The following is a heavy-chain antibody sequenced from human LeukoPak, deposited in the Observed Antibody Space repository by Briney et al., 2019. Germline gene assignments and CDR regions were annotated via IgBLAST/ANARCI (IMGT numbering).Heavy chain of an antibody. D-gene: IGHD1-26*01. V-gene: IGHV1-3*03. J-gene: IGHJ5*02. CDR1: GYTFTSYA. Sequence: ASVKVSCKASGYTFTSYAMHWVRQAPGQRREWMGWINAGNGNTKYSQEFQGRVTITRDTSASKAYMELSSLRSEDMAVYYCARGPIWSGSYYSRNWFDPWGQGTLVTVSS. CDR3: ARGPIWSGSYYSRNWFDP. CDR2: INAGNGNT.